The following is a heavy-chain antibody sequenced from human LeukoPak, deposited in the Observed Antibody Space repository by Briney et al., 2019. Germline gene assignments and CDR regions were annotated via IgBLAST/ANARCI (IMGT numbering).Heavy chain of an antibody. Sequence: SETLSLTCAVYGGSFSGYYWSWIRQPPGKGLEWIGEINHSGSTNYNPSLKSRVTISVDTSKNQFSLKLSSVTAEDTAVYYCARDILRVGVTLYFDYWGQGNLVTVSS. D-gene: IGHD1-26*01. CDR3: ARDILRVGVTLYFDY. V-gene: IGHV4-34*01. J-gene: IGHJ4*02. CDR1: GGSFSGYY. CDR2: INHSGST.